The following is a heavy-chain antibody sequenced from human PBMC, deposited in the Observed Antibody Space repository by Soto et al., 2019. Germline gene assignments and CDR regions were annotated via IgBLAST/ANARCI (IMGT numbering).Heavy chain of an antibody. CDR3: ARGRGARGYSGYDKQYNWFDP. Sequence: ASVKVSCKASGYTFTSYDINWVRQATGQGLEWMGWMNPNRGNTGYAQKFQGRVTMTRNTSISTAYMELSSLRSVDTAVYYCARGRGARGYSGYDKQYNWFDPWGQGTLVTVPQ. CDR1: GYTFTSYD. J-gene: IGHJ5*02. V-gene: IGHV1-8*02. D-gene: IGHD5-12*01. CDR2: MNPNRGNT.